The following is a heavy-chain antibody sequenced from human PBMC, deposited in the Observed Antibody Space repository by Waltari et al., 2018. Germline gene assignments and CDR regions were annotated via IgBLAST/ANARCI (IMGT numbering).Heavy chain of an antibody. CDR3: ASGHSYISNSRHYGPFDL. V-gene: IGHV1-69*02. CDR2: IIPILGQT. D-gene: IGHD3-16*01. CDR1: GGTFNNHV. J-gene: IGHJ5*02. Sequence: QVHLLQSGTEVRKPGSSVKVSCQASGGTFNNHVFNWVRQAPGQGLEWMGRIIPILGQTTYSQRFQGRVTMTADKSTKTTYMGLASLRSEDTALYYCASGHSYISNSRHYGPFDLWGQGTLITVSS.